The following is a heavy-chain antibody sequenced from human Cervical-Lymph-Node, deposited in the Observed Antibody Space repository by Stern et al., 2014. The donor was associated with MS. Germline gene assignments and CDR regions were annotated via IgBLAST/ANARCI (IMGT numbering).Heavy chain of an antibody. CDR1: GFPFRSYG. V-gene: IGHV3-30*18. CDR2: ISYDGSSE. Sequence: VQLVESGGGVVRPGRSLRLSCAASGFPFRSYGMHWVRQAPGKGLEWVATISYDGSSEYYADSLKGRFTISRGNSNNTLYLQINSLRPEDTAVYYCAKDYSGTINFWGQGTLVTVSS. D-gene: IGHD5-12*01. J-gene: IGHJ4*02. CDR3: AKDYSGTINF.